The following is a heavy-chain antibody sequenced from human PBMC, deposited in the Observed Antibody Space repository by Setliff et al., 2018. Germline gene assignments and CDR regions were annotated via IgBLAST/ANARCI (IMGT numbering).Heavy chain of an antibody. Sequence: SVKVSCQASGYTFTSYGISWVRQAPGQGLEWMGWISAYNANTNYAQKLQGRVTMTTDTSTSTAYMELRSLRSDDTAVYYCARDKAKWLVFNRWFDPWGQGTLVTVSS. D-gene: IGHD6-19*01. V-gene: IGHV1-18*01. CDR3: ARDKAKWLVFNRWFDP. CDR1: GYTFTSYG. CDR2: ISAYNANT. J-gene: IGHJ5*02.